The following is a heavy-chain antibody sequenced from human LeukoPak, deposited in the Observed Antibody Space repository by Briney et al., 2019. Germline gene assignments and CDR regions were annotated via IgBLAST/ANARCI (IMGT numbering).Heavy chain of an antibody. CDR1: GFTFSSYD. CDR2: IGVAANT. D-gene: IGHD1-26*01. Sequence: GGSLRLSCAASGFTFSSYDMHWVRQATGKGLEWVSAIGVAANTFYSGSVKGRFTISRENAKNSLYLLMSSLRAEDTAMYYCARQNTPHGNFDYWGQETLVTVSS. V-gene: IGHV3-13*01. CDR3: ARQNTPHGNFDY. J-gene: IGHJ4*02.